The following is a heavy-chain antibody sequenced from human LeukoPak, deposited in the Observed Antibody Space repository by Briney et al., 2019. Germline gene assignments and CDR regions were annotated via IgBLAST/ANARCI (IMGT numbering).Heavy chain of an antibody. J-gene: IGHJ3*02. CDR1: GGSISSGDYY. CDR3: ARDGDYVWGSYRYTDLDAFDI. V-gene: IGHV4-30-4*08. D-gene: IGHD3-16*02. Sequence: SETLSLTCTVSGGSISSGDYYWSWIRQPPGKGLEWIGYIYYSGSTYYNPSLKSRVTISVDTSKNQFSLKLSSVTAADTAVYYCARDGDYVWGSYRYTDLDAFDIWGQGTMVTVSS. CDR2: IYYSGST.